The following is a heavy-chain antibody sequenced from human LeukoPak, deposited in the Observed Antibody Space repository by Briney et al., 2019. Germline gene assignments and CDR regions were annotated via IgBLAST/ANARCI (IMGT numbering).Heavy chain of an antibody. D-gene: IGHD5-12*01. V-gene: IGHV4-61*09. CDR2: IHTSGST. CDR1: GASISSTSYC. J-gene: IGHJ6*03. CDR3: ARVDWLRDYYYYMDV. Sequence: SETLSLTCTVSGASISSTSYCWGWIRQPAGKGLEWIVHIHTSGSTNYNPSLKSRVTISVDTSKNQFSLKVTSVTAADTAVYYCARVDWLRDYYYYMDVWGKGTTVTVSS.